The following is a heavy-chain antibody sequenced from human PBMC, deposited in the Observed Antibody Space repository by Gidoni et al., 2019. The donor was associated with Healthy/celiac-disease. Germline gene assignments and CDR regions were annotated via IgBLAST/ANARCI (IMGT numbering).Heavy chain of an antibody. Sequence: EVQLLESGGGLVQPGGSLRLSFAASGFTFSSYAMSWVRQAPWKGLGWVSAIIGSGGSKYYADSVKGRFTISRDNSKNTLYLQMNSLRAEDTAVYYCAKDPRWLVPSFVDYWGQGTLVTVSS. D-gene: IGHD6-19*01. V-gene: IGHV3-23*01. CDR1: GFTFSSYA. CDR2: IIGSGGSK. J-gene: IGHJ4*02. CDR3: AKDPRWLVPSFVDY.